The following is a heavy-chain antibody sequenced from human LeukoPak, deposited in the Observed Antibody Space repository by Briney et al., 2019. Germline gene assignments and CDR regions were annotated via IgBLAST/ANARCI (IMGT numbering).Heavy chain of an antibody. J-gene: IGHJ5*02. CDR2: INPNRGGT. D-gene: IGHD2-15*01. CDR3: AKLRHCSGGSCYQGNWFDP. Sequence: GASVTVSCKASGYTFTAYYIHWVRQAPGQGLEWMGWINPNRGGTNYAQKFQGRVTMTRDTSITTAYMELSSLRSDDTAVYYCAKLRHCSGGSCYQGNWFDPWGQGTLVTVSS. V-gene: IGHV1-2*02. CDR1: GYTFTAYY.